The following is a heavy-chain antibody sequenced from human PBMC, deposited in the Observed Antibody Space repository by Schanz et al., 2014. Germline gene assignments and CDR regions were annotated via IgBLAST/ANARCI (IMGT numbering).Heavy chain of an antibody. Sequence: VQLLGSGGGLVQPGGSLRLSCAASGFTFRGYAMSWVRQAPGRGLEWVSYVSSSSSYTHYADSVKGRFTISRDNAKNSLYLQMNSLRAEDTAVYYCARPPHDSSGYYPFDYWGQGTLVTVSS. CDR1: GFTFRGYA. J-gene: IGHJ4*02. CDR2: VSSSSSYT. CDR3: ARPPHDSSGYYPFDY. V-gene: IGHV3-11*03. D-gene: IGHD3-22*01.